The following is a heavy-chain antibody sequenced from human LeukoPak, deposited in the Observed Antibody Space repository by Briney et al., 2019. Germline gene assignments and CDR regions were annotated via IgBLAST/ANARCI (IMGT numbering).Heavy chain of an antibody. CDR1: GFTFSSYG. CDR2: IWYDGSNK. J-gene: IGHJ4*02. V-gene: IGHV3-30*02. D-gene: IGHD1-26*01. Sequence: PGGSLRLSCAASGFTFSSYGMHWVRQAPGKGLEWVAVIWYDGSNKYYADSVKGRFTISRDNSKNTLYLQMNSLRAEDTALYYCAKGTRRELPLPVDYWGQGTLVTVSS. CDR3: AKGTRRELPLPVDY.